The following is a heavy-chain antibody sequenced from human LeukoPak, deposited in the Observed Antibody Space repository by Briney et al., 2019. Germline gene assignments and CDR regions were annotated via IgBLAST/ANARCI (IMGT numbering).Heavy chain of an antibody. Sequence: GPSVKVSCKASGYTFASYYMHWARQAPGQGLEWMGIINPSGGSTSYAQKFQGRVTMTRDTSTSTVYMELSSLRSEDTAVYYCARDLGIAVAGTYSWFDPWGQGTLVTVSS. V-gene: IGHV1-46*01. CDR2: INPSGGST. J-gene: IGHJ5*02. CDR1: GYTFASYY. CDR3: ARDLGIAVAGTYSWFDP. D-gene: IGHD6-19*01.